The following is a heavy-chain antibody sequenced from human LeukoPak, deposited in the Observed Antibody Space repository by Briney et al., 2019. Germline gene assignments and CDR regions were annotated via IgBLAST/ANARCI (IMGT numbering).Heavy chain of an antibody. CDR2: SSTSGSIT. CDR1: GFTFSDYY. D-gene: IGHD3-10*02. CDR3: ARDFSDVRGNIFDS. V-gene: IGHV3-11*04. J-gene: IGHJ4*02. Sequence: KPGGSLRLSCAASGFTFSDYYMSWIRQAPGKGLRWLAYSSTSGSITYYADSVKGRFTISRDNAKNSVYLQMNSLRAEDTAVYYCARDFSDVRGNIFDSWGQGTLVTVSS.